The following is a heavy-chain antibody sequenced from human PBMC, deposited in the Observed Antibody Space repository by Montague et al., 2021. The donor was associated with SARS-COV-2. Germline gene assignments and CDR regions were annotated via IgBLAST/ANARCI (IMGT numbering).Heavy chain of an antibody. D-gene: IGHD1-26*01. CDR1: GGSISSSSYY. V-gene: IGHV4-39*01. J-gene: IGHJ6*02. Sequence: SETLSLTCAVSGGSISSSSYYWGWIRQPPGKGLEWIGSIHYSGSTYYNPSLKSRVSISVDTSKNQLSLKLSSVTAADTAAYYCARLWDTVYYYYGMDVWGQGTTVTVSS. CDR2: IHYSGST. CDR3: ARLWDTVYYYYGMDV.